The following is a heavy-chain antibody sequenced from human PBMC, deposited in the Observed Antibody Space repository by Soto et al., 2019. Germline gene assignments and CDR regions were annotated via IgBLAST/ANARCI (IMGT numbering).Heavy chain of an antibody. CDR1: GYTFTDYG. CDR2: VNIYRGTT. D-gene: IGHD4-4*01. CDR3: ARERRDYSSGDA. Sequence: QVQLVQSGAEVRKPGASVKVSCKASGYTFTDYGISWVRQTPGQGLQWMGWVNIYRGTTNYAQKFQDRVTMTTDTTTSNATQKLRGLTSHDAAENYCARERRDYSSGDAWGEGALVTVSS. V-gene: IGHV1-18*01. J-gene: IGHJ5*02.